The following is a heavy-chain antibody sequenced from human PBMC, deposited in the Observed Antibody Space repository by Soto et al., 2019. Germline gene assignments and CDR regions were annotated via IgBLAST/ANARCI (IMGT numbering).Heavy chain of an antibody. D-gene: IGHD2-15*01. CDR1: GGSISSYY. J-gene: IGHJ4*02. CDR3: ARGCSIGYCSGGSSPLDY. V-gene: IGHV4-59*01. CDR2: IYYSGST. Sequence: SETLSLTCTVSGGSISSYYWSWIRQPPGKGLEWIGYIYYSGSTNYNPSLKSRVTISVDTSKNQFSLKLSSVTAADTAVYYCARGCSIGYCSGGSSPLDYWGQGTLVTVSS.